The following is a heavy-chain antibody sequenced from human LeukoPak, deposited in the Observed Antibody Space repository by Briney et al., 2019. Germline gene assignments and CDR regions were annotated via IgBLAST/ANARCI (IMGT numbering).Heavy chain of an antibody. CDR3: ARDFDGDYYFDY. J-gene: IGHJ4*02. V-gene: IGHV1-2*02. Sequence: ASVKVSCKASGYTFTGYYMHWVRQAPGQGLEWMGWINPNSGGTNYAQKFQGRVTMTRDTSISTAYMGLSRLRSDDTAVYYCARDFDGDYYFDYWGQGTLVTVSS. D-gene: IGHD4-17*01. CDR2: INPNSGGT. CDR1: GYTFTGYY.